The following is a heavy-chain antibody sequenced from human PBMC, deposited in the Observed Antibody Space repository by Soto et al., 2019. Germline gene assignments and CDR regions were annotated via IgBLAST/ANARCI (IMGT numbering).Heavy chain of an antibody. CDR1: GFTFSTFN. V-gene: IGHV3-30*18. CDR2: ISYDGSNK. J-gene: IGHJ5*01. Sequence: QVQLVESGGGVVQPGRSLRLSCAASGFTFSTFNMHWVRQAPGKGLEWVSLISYDGSNKYYADSVKGRFTVSRDNSKNTLYLQMSSLRAEDTAVYYCAKEPRDGYDYPWFDSWGQGTLVTVSS. D-gene: IGHD5-12*01. CDR3: AKEPRDGYDYPWFDS.